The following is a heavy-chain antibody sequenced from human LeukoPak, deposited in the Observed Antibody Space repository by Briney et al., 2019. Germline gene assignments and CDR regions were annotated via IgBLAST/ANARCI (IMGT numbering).Heavy chain of an antibody. V-gene: IGHV4-61*02. Sequence: SQTLYLTCTVSGGSISSGSYSWSWIRQPAGKGLEWIGRIYTSGSTNYNPSLKSRVTISVDTSKNQFSMKLSSVTAADTAVYYCASSTGSGSYYPLFDYWGQGTLVTVSS. J-gene: IGHJ4*02. CDR1: GGSISSGSYS. D-gene: IGHD3-10*01. CDR2: IYTSGST. CDR3: ASSTGSGSYYPLFDY.